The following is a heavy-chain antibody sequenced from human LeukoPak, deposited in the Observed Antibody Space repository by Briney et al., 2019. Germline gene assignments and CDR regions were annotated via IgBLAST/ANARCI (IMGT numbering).Heavy chain of an antibody. D-gene: IGHD3-3*01. Sequence: AGSLRLSCAASGFTFSSYWMSWVRQAPGKGLEWVANIKQDGSEKYYVDSVKGRFTISRDNAKNSLYLQMNSLRAEDTAVYYCARSPQPASYDFGSGYRPWGAFDIWGQGTMVTVSS. CDR2: IKQDGSEK. V-gene: IGHV3-7*01. J-gene: IGHJ3*02. CDR1: GFTFSSYW. CDR3: ARSPQPASYDFGSGYRPWGAFDI.